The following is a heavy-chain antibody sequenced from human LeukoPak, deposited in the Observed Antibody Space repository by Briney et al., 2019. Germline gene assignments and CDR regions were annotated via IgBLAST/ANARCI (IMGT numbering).Heavy chain of an antibody. CDR3: ARAGYSMDTEYFQH. V-gene: IGHV3-48*03. CDR2: ISNSGTAI. Sequence: GGSLRLSCAPSGFTFSSYEMNWVRQAPGKGLEWVSYISNSGTAIYYADSVKGRFTISRDNAKSSLYLQMNSLRAEDTAVYYCARAGYSMDTEYFQHWGQGTLVTVSS. J-gene: IGHJ1*01. D-gene: IGHD5-18*01. CDR1: GFTFSSYE.